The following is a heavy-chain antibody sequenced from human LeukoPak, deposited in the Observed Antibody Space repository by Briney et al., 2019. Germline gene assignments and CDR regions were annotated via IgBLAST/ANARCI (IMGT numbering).Heavy chain of an antibody. J-gene: IGHJ4*02. CDR3: ARSYYDSSGYYSDY. V-gene: IGHV1-2*02. D-gene: IGHD3-22*01. CDR2: INPNSGGT. CDR1: GYTFTGYY. Sequence: ASVKVSCKASGYTFTGYYMHWVRQAPGQGLEWMGWINPNSGGTNYAQKFQGRVTMTRDTSISTAYMELSRLRSDDTAVYYCARSYYDSSGYYSDYWGQGTLVTVSS.